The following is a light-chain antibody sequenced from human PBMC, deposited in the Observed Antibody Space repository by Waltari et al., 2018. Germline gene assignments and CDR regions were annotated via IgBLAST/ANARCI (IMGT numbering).Light chain of an antibody. V-gene: IGKV1-NL1*01. Sequence: DIQVTQSPSSLSASVGDRVTITCRASQAISNSLAWYQQKPGKAPKVLLYRASTLESGVPSRFSGSGTGTDYTLTISSLQPEDFATYYCQQYAATPLTFGGGTKVEIK. CDR2: RAS. CDR3: QQYAATPLT. J-gene: IGKJ4*02. CDR1: QAISNS.